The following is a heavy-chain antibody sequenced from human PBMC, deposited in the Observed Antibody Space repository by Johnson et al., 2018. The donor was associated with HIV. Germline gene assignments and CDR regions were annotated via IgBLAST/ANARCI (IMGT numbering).Heavy chain of an antibody. D-gene: IGHD6-13*01. V-gene: IGHV3-72*01. Sequence: VQLVESGGGVVRRGGSLRLSCAASGFTFDDYGMSWVRQAPGKGLEWVGRTRNKAHSYTTEYAASVKGRFTISRDDSKNSLYLQMNSLKSEDTAVYYCATGASSTWSLGALDIWGQGTMVTVSS. CDR2: TRNKAHSYTT. CDR3: ATGASSTWSLGALDI. J-gene: IGHJ3*02. CDR1: GFTFDDYG.